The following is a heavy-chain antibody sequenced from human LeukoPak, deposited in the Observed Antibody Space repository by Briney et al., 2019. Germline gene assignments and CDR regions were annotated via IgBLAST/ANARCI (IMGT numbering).Heavy chain of an antibody. CDR3: AGPSGYSSGWGFDY. J-gene: IGHJ4*02. D-gene: IGHD6-19*01. V-gene: IGHV1-3*01. CDR2: INAGNGNT. Sequence: GASVKVSCKASGYTFTSYAMNWVRQAPGQRLEWMGWINAGNGNTKYSQKFQGRVTITRDTSASTAYMELSSLRSEDTAVYYCAGPSGYSSGWGFDYWGQGTLVTVSS. CDR1: GYTFTSYA.